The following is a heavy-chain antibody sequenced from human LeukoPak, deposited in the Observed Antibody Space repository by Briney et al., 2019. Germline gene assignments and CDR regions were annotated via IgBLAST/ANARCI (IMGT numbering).Heavy chain of an antibody. Sequence: SSETLSLTCTVSGGSISSYYWSCIRQPPGKGLEWIGYIYYSGSTNYNPSLKSRVTISVDTSKNQFSLKLSSVTAADTAVYYCARAVAARAFDYWGQGTLVTVSS. J-gene: IGHJ4*02. CDR3: ARAVAARAFDY. V-gene: IGHV4-59*01. CDR1: GGSISSYY. D-gene: IGHD6-6*01. CDR2: IYYSGST.